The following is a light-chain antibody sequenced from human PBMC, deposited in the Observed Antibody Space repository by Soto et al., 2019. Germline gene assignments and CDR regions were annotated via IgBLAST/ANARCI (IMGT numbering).Light chain of an antibody. CDR3: MQGLQTRT. J-gene: IGKJ2*02. V-gene: IGKV2-28*01. CDR2: LGS. CDR1: QSLLHSNGYNY. Sequence: DIVMTQSPLSLPVTPGEPAAISCRSSQSLLHSNGYNYFDWYLQKPGQSPQLLIYLGSNRASGVPDRFSGSGSGTDFTLKISRVEAEDVGVYYCMQGLQTRTFGQGTKLEIK.